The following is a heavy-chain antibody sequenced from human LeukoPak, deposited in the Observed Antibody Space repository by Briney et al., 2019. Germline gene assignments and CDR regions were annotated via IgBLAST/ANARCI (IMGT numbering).Heavy chain of an antibody. D-gene: IGHD3-10*01. CDR2: ISVGATTI. CDR3: ARDHVNYYGSGSYYPPTNAFDI. Sequence: GGSLRLSCAASGFTFSDYYMSWIRQAPGKGLEWVSYISVGATTIYYADSVKGRFTISRDNAKNSLYLQMNSLRAEDTVVYYCARDHVNYYGSGSYYPPTNAFDIWGQGTVVTVSS. CDR1: GFTFSDYY. J-gene: IGHJ3*02. V-gene: IGHV3-11*01.